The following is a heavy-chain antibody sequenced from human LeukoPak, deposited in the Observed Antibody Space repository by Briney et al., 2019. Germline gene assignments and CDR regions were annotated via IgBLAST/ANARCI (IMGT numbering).Heavy chain of an antibody. CDR3: ARGLYDMSAFDI. D-gene: IGHD3-22*01. J-gene: IGHJ3*02. CDR1: GFTFSSYD. CDR2: IGTAGDT. V-gene: IGHV3-13*01. Sequence: PGGSLRLSCAASGFTFSSYDMHWVRQATGKGLEWVSAIGTAGDTYYPGSVKGRFTISRENAKNSLYLQMNSLRAEDTAVYYCARGLYDMSAFDIWGQGTMVTVSS.